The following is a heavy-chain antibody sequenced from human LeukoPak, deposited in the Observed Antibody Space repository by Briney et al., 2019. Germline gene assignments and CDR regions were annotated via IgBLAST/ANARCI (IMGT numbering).Heavy chain of an antibody. CDR2: NHPGDFDT. J-gene: IGHJ5*02. CDR1: GYSFTSYW. D-gene: IGHD1-26*01. Sequence: KPGESLKISCKGSGYSFTSYWIGWVRQMPGKGLEWMGINHPGDFDTRYDPSFQGQVPTPADNPISTAYLQWSSLKARDSAMFYCARLGYSRTEGFDPWGQGTLVTVSS. V-gene: IGHV5-51*01. CDR3: ARLGYSRTEGFDP.